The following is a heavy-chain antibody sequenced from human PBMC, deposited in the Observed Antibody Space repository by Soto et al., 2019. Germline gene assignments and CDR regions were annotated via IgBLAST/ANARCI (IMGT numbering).Heavy chain of an antibody. Sequence: QVQLQESGPGLVKPSGTLSLTCAVSGGSISSSYWWSWVRQPPGKGLEWIGEIYHSGNTNYNPSLKSRLTISVDKSKNQFSLKLSSVTAADTAVYYCARRRITMIVVVFDAFDIWGQGTMVTVSS. J-gene: IGHJ3*02. CDR2: IYHSGNT. CDR1: GGSISSSYW. D-gene: IGHD3-22*01. CDR3: ARRRITMIVVVFDAFDI. V-gene: IGHV4-4*02.